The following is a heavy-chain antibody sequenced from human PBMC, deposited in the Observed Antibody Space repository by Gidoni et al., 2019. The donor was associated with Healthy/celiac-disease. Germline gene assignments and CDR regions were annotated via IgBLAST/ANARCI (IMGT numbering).Heavy chain of an antibody. CDR3: ARTNSYCSSTSCFDSPDY. Sequence: QVTLKESGPVLVKPTETLTLTCTVSGFSLSNARMGVSWIRQPPGKALEWLAHIFSNDEKSYSTSLKSRLTISKDTSKSQVVLTMTNMDPVDTATYYCARTNSYCSSTSCFDSPDYWGQGTLVTVSS. D-gene: IGHD2-2*01. CDR2: IFSNDEK. V-gene: IGHV2-26*01. J-gene: IGHJ4*02. CDR1: GFSLSNARMG.